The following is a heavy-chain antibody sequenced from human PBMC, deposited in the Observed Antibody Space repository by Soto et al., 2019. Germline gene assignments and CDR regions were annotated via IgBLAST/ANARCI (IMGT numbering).Heavy chain of an antibody. J-gene: IGHJ4*02. CDR1: GYTFTSYG. CDR2: ISAYNGNT. D-gene: IGHD3-16*01. CDR3: AWDTSFDCGGGHGDTGDSAYDH. V-gene: IGHV1-18*01. Sequence: GASVKVSCKASGYTFTSYGISWVRQAPGQGLEWMGWISAYNGNTNYAQKLQGRVTMTTDTSTSTAYMELRSLRSDDTAVYYCAWDTSFDCGGGHGDTGDSAYDHWCQGTLVTVSS.